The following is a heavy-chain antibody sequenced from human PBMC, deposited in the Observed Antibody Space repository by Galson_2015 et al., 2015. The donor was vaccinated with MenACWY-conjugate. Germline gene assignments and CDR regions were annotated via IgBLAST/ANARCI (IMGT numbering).Heavy chain of an antibody. CDR3: AKDVYMDV. CDR1: GFTLRQYA. J-gene: IGHJ6*03. CDR2: ISDSGAAT. Sequence: SLRLSCAVSGFTLRQYAMSWVRQAPGTGLEWVAIISDSGAATHYIDSVKGRFTISRDNSKNTLYLQMSRLRAEDTALHYCAKDVYMDVWGKGTTVSVSS. V-gene: IGHV3-23*01.